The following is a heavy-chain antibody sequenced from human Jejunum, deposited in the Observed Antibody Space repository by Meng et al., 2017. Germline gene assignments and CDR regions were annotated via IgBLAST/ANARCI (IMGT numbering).Heavy chain of an antibody. D-gene: IGHD6-19*01. CDR3: ARGISAFAY. CDR2: TYYRSKWYI. CDR1: GDSVSSNSVA. V-gene: IGHV6-1*01. Sequence: QLQPQQSGPRLVKPSQTLSLTCSISGDSVSSNSVARNWIRQSPSRGLEWLGRTYYRSKWYIDYAMSVKSRLTINPDTSKNQFSLQLNSVTPEDTAVYYCARGISAFAYWGQGTLVTVSS. J-gene: IGHJ4*02.